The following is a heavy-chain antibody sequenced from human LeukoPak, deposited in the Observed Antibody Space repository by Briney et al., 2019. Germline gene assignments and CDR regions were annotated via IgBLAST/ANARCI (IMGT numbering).Heavy chain of an antibody. CDR2: IRYDGSNK. CDR1: GFTFSSYG. D-gene: IGHD3-9*01. Sequence: PGGSLRLSCAASGFTFSSYGMHWVRQAPGKGLELVAFIRYDGSNKYYADSVKGRFTISRDNSKNTLYLQMNSLRAEDTAVYYCANDRQADVIRYFDWVRGPNRWFDHWGQGTLVTVSS. CDR3: ANDRQADVIRYFDWVRGPNRWFDH. V-gene: IGHV3-30*02. J-gene: IGHJ5*02.